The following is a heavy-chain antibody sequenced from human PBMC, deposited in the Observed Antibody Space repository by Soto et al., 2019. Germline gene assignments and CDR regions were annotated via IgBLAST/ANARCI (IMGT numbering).Heavy chain of an antibody. D-gene: IGHD6-19*01. CDR2: ISGSGGST. Sequence: GSLRLSCAASGFTFSSYAMSWVRQAPGKGLEWVSAISGSGGSTYYADSVKGRFTISRDNSKNTLYLQMNSLRAEDTAVYYCANSIAVAGDNWFDPWGQGTLVTV. V-gene: IGHV3-23*01. CDR1: GFTFSSYA. J-gene: IGHJ5*02. CDR3: ANSIAVAGDNWFDP.